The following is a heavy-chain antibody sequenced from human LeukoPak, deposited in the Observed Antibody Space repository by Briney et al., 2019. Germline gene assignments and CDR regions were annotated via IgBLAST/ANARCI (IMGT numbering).Heavy chain of an antibody. Sequence: GGSLTLSCAASGLPFSSYAMRWPRQSPGKGLEWVSAISGSGGSTYYADSVKARFTITRDNSKNTLNLQMNSLRAEDTAVYYCAKPAGGYSPQMGYWDQGTLVTVSS. CDR1: GLPFSSYA. D-gene: IGHD5-18*01. V-gene: IGHV3-23*01. CDR3: AKPAGGYSPQMGY. J-gene: IGHJ4*02. CDR2: ISGSGGST.